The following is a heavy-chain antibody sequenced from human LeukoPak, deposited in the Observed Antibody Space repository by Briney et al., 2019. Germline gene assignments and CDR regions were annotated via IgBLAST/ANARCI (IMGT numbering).Heavy chain of an antibody. D-gene: IGHD3-3*01. CDR3: ARDLTYYDFWSGDIFGGEYYFDY. Sequence: GGSRRLSCAASGFTFSSYWMSWVRQAPGKGLEWVANIKQDGSEKYYVDSVKGRFTISRDNAKNSLYLQMNSLRAEDTAVYYCARDLTYYDFWSGDIFGGEYYFDYWGQGTLVTVSS. V-gene: IGHV3-7*01. CDR1: GFTFSSYW. J-gene: IGHJ4*02. CDR2: IKQDGSEK.